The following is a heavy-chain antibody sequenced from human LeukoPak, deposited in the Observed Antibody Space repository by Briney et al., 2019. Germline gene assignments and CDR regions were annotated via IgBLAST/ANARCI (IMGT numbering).Heavy chain of an antibody. Sequence: PSETLSLTCAVSGGTISSSKWWSWVRQPPGKGLEWIGEIYHSGSTYYNPSLKSRVTISVDRSKNQFSLKLNSVSAADTAVCYCARGKGAGGKGRNWFDPWGQGTLVTVSS. V-gene: IGHV4-4*02. J-gene: IGHJ5*02. CDR3: ARGKGAGGKGRNWFDP. D-gene: IGHD6-13*01. CDR1: GGTISSSKW. CDR2: IYHSGST.